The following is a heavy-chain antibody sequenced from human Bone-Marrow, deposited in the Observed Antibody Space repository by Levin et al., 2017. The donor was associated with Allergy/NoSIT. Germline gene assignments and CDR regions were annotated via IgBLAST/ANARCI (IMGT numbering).Heavy chain of an antibody. D-gene: IGHD3-10*01. V-gene: IGHV3-53*01. CDR2: IYSGGST. Sequence: ETLSLTCAVSGFTVSNNYMSWVRQAPGKGLEWVSVIYSGGSTYYAGSVKGRFTVSRDNSKNTVYLQMNSLRAEDTAMYYCAGGPLRGYWGQGTLVTVSS. J-gene: IGHJ4*02. CDR1: GFTVSNNY. CDR3: AGGPLRGY.